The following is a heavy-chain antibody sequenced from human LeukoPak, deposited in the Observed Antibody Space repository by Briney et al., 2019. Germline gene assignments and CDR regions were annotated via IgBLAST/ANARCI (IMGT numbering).Heavy chain of an antibody. D-gene: IGHD3-22*01. Sequence: PSETLSLTCTVSGGFISSYYWSWIRQPPGKGLEWIGYIYYSGSTNYNPSLKSRVTISVDTSKNQFSLKLSSVTAADTAVYYCARADYYDSSGYYYDEYYYYYMDVWGKGTTVTVSS. CDR2: IYYSGST. CDR3: ARADYYDSSGYYYDEYYYYYMDV. V-gene: IGHV4-59*01. CDR1: GGFISSYY. J-gene: IGHJ6*03.